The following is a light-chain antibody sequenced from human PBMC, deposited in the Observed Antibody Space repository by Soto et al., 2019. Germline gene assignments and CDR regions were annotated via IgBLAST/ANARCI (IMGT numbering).Light chain of an antibody. CDR3: QKHSYLVT. CDR1: QSISSY. V-gene: IGKV3-11*01. Sequence: EIVLTQSPATLSLSPGERATLSCRASQSISSYLAWYQQKPGQAPRLLIYDASNRASGIPARFSGSGSGTDFTLTISSLEAEDFAVYYWQKHSYLVTVGGGTKVEIK. J-gene: IGKJ4*01. CDR2: DAS.